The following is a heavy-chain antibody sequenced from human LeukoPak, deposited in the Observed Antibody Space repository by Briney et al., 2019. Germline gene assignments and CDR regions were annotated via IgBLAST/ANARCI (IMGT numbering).Heavy chain of an antibody. CDR2: INQDGSEK. J-gene: IGHJ6*03. Sequence: GGSLRLSCAASGFTFSSYSMNWVRQPPGKGLEWVSNINQDGSEKYYVDSVKGRFTISRDNAKNSLYLQMNSLRAEDTAVYYCARDLGYRSSTSCYTYYYYYMDVWGKGTTVTVSS. V-gene: IGHV3-7*01. CDR3: ARDLGYRSSTSCYTYYYYYMDV. CDR1: GFTFSSYS. D-gene: IGHD2-2*01.